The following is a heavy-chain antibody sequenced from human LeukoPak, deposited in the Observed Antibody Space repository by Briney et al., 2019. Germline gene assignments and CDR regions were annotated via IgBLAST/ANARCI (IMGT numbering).Heavy chain of an antibody. V-gene: IGHV3-21*01. Sequence: GGSLRLSCAASGFNFNNAWMNWVRQAPGKGLEWVSSISSSSSCIYYADSAKGRFTISRDNAKNSLYLQMNSLRAEDTAVYYCAANYGGVDYWGQGTLVTVSS. D-gene: IGHD4-23*01. CDR1: GFNFNNAW. J-gene: IGHJ4*02. CDR3: AANYGGVDY. CDR2: ISSSSSCI.